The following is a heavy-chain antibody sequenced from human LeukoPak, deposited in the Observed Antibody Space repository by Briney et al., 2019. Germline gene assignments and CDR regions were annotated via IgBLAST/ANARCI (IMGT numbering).Heavy chain of an antibody. D-gene: IGHD2-2*01. CDR1: GYSISSGYY. J-gene: IGHJ4*02. Sequence: PSETLSLTCTVSGYSISSGYYWGWIRQPPGKGLEWIGYIYHSGSTYYNPSLKSRVTISVDRSKNQFSLKLSSVTAADTAVYYCAKARVPAASFDYWGQGTLVTVSS. CDR2: IYHSGST. V-gene: IGHV4-38-2*02. CDR3: AKARVPAASFDY.